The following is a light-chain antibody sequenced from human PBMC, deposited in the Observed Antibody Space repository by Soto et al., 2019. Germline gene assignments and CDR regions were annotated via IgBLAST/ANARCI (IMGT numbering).Light chain of an antibody. Sequence: EIVLTQSPGTLSLSPGERATLSCRASQSVSSSFLAWYQQKPGQAPRLLIYGACSRATGIPDRFSGSGSGTDFTLTISRLEPEDFAVYYCQQYDNSPWTFGQGTKVEIK. CDR3: QQYDNSPWT. V-gene: IGKV3-20*01. CDR1: QSVSSSF. J-gene: IGKJ1*01. CDR2: GAC.